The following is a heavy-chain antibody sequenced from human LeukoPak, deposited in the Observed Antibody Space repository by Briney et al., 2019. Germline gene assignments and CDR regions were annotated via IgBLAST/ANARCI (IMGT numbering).Heavy chain of an antibody. CDR2: ISSSSSYI. Sequence: PGGSLRLSCAASGFTFSSYSMNWVRQAPGKGLEWVSSISSSSSYIYYADSVKGRFTISRDNAKNSLYLQMNSLRAEDTAVYYCARSPNIVVVPAALCDYWGQGTLVTVSS. CDR3: ARSPNIVVVPAALCDY. V-gene: IGHV3-21*01. CDR1: GFTFSSYS. J-gene: IGHJ4*02. D-gene: IGHD2-2*01.